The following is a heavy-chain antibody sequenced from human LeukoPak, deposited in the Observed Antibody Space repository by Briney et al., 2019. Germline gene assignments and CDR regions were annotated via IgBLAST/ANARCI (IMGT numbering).Heavy chain of an antibody. CDR1: GFTFSSYA. D-gene: IGHD3-3*01. Sequence: GGSLRLSCAASGFTFSSYAMSWVRQAPGKGLEWVSAISGSGGSTYYADSVKGRFTISRDNSKNTLYLQMNSLRAEDTAVYYCAKEKGITIFGVVIIAFDYWGQGTLVTVSS. V-gene: IGHV3-23*01. CDR2: ISGSGGST. J-gene: IGHJ4*02. CDR3: AKEKGITIFGVVIIAFDY.